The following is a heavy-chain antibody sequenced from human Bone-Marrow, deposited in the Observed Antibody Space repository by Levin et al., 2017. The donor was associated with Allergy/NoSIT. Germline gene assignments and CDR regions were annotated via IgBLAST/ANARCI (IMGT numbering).Heavy chain of an antibody. D-gene: IGHD3-3*01. Sequence: GGSLRLSCAASGFTFRNAWMNWVRQAPGKGLEWIGRIAGKPDGGRRDYAAPVGGRFTISRDDTINTLYLIMNSLKTEDTAAYYCTTVGRDYFDFWSGYYASGVWGRGTQVTVSS. J-gene: IGHJ2*01. CDR3: TTVGRDYFDFWSGYYASGV. V-gene: IGHV3-15*04. CDR1: GFTFRNAW. CDR2: IAGKPDGGRR.